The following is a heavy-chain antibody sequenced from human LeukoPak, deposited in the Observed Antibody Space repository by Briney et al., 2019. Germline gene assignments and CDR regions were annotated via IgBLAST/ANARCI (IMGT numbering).Heavy chain of an antibody. V-gene: IGHV1-69*13. CDR2: IIPIFGTA. D-gene: IGHD4-17*01. Sequence: GASVKVSCKASEGTFSSYAISWVRQAPGQGLEWMGGIIPIFGTANYAQKFQGRVTITADESTSTAYMELSSLRSEDTAVYYCARGGDYGDYDYWGQGTLVTVSS. CDR3: ARGGDYGDYDY. J-gene: IGHJ4*02. CDR1: EGTFSSYA.